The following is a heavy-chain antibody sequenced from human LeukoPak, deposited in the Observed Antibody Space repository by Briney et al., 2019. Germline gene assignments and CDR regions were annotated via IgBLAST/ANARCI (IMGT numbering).Heavy chain of an antibody. V-gene: IGHV1-69*06. CDR2: IIPIFGTA. Sequence: GASVKVSCKASGGTFSSYAISWVRQAPGQGLEWMGGIIPIFGTANYAQKFQGRVTITADKSTSTAYMELSGLRSEDTAVYYCARVKYYDSSGYPFDYWGQGTLVTVSS. CDR1: GGTFSSYA. J-gene: IGHJ4*02. CDR3: ARVKYYDSSGYPFDY. D-gene: IGHD3-22*01.